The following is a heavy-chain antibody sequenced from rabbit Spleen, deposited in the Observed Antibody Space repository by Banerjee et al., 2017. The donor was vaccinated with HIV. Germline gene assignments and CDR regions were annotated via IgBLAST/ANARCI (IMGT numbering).Heavy chain of an antibody. CDR3: VRDRYAGSAYWDL. J-gene: IGHJ4*01. V-gene: IGHV1S40*01. Sequence: QSLEESGGDLVKPGASLTLTCTASGFAFSSRYYMCWVRQAPGKGLEWIGYIDPVFDSTHYASWVNGRFSISSDNAQNTLYIKLNSLTAADTATYFCVRDRYAGSAYWDLWGQGTLVTVS. CDR2: IDPVFDST. D-gene: IGHD8-1*01. CDR1: GFAFSSRYY.